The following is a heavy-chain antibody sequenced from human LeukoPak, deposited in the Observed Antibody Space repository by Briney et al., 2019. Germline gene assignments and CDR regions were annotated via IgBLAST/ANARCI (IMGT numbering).Heavy chain of an antibody. J-gene: IGHJ6*03. CDR3: AADNSKFYYYYMDV. CDR2: INQGGSEK. CDR1: GFSFDNYA. Sequence: GGSLRLSCVASGFSFDNYAMTWVRQAPGKGLEWVANINQGGSEKDYVDSVKGRFTISRDNAKKSLFLQMKSLRAEDTAVYYCAADNSKFYYYYMDVWGKGTTVIVSS. V-gene: IGHV3-7*01. D-gene: IGHD2/OR15-2a*01.